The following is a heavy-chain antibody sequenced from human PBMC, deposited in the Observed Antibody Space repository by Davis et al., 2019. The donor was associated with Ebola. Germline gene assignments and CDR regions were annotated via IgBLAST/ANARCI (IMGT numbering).Heavy chain of an antibody. CDR3: ARGLYYGMDV. CDR1: GYTLTGYY. CDR2: INPNSGGT. V-gene: IGHV1-2*04. Sequence: ASVKVSCKASGYTLTGYYMHWVRQAPGQGLEWMGWINPNSGGTNYAQKFQGWVTMTRDTSISTAYMKLSRLRSDDTAVYYCARGLYYGMDVWGQGTTVTVSS. J-gene: IGHJ6*02.